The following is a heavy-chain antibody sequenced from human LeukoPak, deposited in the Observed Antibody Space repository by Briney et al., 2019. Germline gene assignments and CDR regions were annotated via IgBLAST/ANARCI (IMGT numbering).Heavy chain of an antibody. CDR1: GSTFSSYE. CDR3: TRGTGIARPDY. CDR2: ISSSGSTI. V-gene: IGHV3-48*03. J-gene: IGHJ4*02. D-gene: IGHD6-6*01. Sequence: QPGGSLRLSCAASGSTFSSYEMNWVRQAPGKGLEWVSYISSSGSTIYYADSVKGRFTISRDNAKNSLYLQMYSLRAEDTALYYCTRGTGIARPDYWGQGTLVTVSS.